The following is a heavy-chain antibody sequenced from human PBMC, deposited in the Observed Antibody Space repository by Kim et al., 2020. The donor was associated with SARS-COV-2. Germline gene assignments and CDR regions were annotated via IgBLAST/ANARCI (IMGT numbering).Heavy chain of an antibody. CDR1: GGTFSSYA. D-gene: IGHD6-19*01. CDR2: IIPILGIA. Sequence: SVKVSCKASGGTFSSYAISWVRQAPGQGLEWMGRIIPILGIANYAQKFQGRVTITADKSTSTAYMELSSLRSEDTAVYYCARDGGSSGWYGVAFDIWGQGTMVTVSS. CDR3: ARDGGSSGWYGVAFDI. J-gene: IGHJ3*02. V-gene: IGHV1-69*04.